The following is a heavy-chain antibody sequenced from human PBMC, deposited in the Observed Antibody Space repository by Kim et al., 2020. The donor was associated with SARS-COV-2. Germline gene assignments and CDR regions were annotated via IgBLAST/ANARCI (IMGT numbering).Heavy chain of an antibody. Sequence: SVKVSCKASGFTFTSSAVQWVRQARGQRLEWIGWIVVGSGNTNYAQKFQERVTITRDMSTSTAYMELSSLRSEDTAVYYCAEERHYDNSGYGYWGQGTLVTVSS. V-gene: IGHV1-58*01. CDR1: GFTFTSSA. D-gene: IGHD3-22*01. CDR3: AEERHYDNSGYGY. CDR2: IVVGSGNT. J-gene: IGHJ4*02.